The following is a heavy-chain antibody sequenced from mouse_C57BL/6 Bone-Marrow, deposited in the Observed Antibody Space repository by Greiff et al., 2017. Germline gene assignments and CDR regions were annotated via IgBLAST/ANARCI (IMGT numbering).Heavy chain of an antibody. J-gene: IGHJ4*01. V-gene: IGHV1-80*01. CDR3: ASPIYYGSLYYAMDY. CDR1: GYAFSSYW. D-gene: IGHD1-1*01. Sequence: QVQLQQSGAELVKPGASVKISCKASGYAFSSYWMNWVKQRPGKGLEWIGQIFPGDGDTNYNGKFKGKATLTADKSSSTAYMQLSRLTTEDSAICSGASPIYYGSLYYAMDYWGQGTSVTVSS. CDR2: IFPGDGDT.